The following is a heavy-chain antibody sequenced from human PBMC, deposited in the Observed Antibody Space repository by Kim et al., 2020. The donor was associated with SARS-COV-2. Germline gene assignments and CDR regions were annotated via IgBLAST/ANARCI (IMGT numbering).Heavy chain of an antibody. CDR3: AKVDGGSITIFGVELDF. J-gene: IGHJ4*02. CDR1: GFPFSSYA. Sequence: GGSLRLSCAASGFPFSSYAMSWVRQAPGRGLEWVSDISGPGGAAYFADSVQGRFSTSRDNSKNTLYLQMNSLRVDDTAVYYCAKVDGGSITIFGVELDFWGPGTLVTVSS. V-gene: IGHV3-23*01. CDR2: ISGPGGAA. D-gene: IGHD3-3*01.